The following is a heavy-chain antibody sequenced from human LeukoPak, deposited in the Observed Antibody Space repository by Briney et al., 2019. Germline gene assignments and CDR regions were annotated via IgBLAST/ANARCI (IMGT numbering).Heavy chain of an antibody. CDR3: AKALSGYDADYYYYYMDV. Sequence: GGSLRLSCAGSGFTFSRNSMNWVRQAPGKGLEWVSSISSSSSYIYYADSVKGRFTISRDNAENSLYLQMNSLRAEDTAVYYCAKALSGYDADYYYYYMDVWGKGTTVTISS. D-gene: IGHD5-12*01. J-gene: IGHJ6*03. CDR1: GFTFSRNS. V-gene: IGHV3-21*04. CDR2: ISSSSSYI.